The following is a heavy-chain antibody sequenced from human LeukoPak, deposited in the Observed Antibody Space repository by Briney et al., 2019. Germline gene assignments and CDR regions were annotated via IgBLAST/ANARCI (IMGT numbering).Heavy chain of an antibody. J-gene: IGHJ3*02. CDR1: GFIFDDHG. D-gene: IGHD5-24*01. CDR3: AKFRSRGLQLPDAFDI. V-gene: IGHV3-20*04. Sequence: GGSLRLSCAASGFIFDDHGMSWVRQAPGKGLEWVAGVNWSGGDTAYADSVKGRFTISRDNSKNTLYLQMNSLRAEDTAVYYCAKFRSRGLQLPDAFDIWGQGTMVTVSS. CDR2: VNWSGGDT.